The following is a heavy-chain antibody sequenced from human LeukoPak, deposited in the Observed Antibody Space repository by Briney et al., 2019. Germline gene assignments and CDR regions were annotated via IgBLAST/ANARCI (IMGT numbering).Heavy chain of an antibody. CDR2: INPNSGGT. J-gene: IGHJ6*02. V-gene: IGHV1-2*02. CDR3: ARDLSDEAVAGNRYYYYGMDV. D-gene: IGHD6-19*01. CDR1: GYTFTGYY. Sequence: GASVKVSCKASGYTFTGYYMHWVRQAPGQGLEWMGWINPNSGGTNYAQKFQGRVTMTRDTSISTAYMELSRLRSDVTAVYYCARDLSDEAVAGNRYYYYGMDVWGQGTTVTVSS.